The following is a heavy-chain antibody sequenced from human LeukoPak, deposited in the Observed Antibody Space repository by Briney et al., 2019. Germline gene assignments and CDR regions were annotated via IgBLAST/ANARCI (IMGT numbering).Heavy chain of an antibody. D-gene: IGHD1-26*01. J-gene: IGHJ4*02. CDR1: GFTFSSCV. CDR3: AKQSTVADY. V-gene: IGHV3-30*18. CDR2: ISYDGSNK. Sequence: GGSLRLSCAASGFTFSSCVMHWVRQAPGKGLEWVAVISYDGSNKYYADSVKGRFTISRDNSKNTLYLEMNSLRDEGTAVYYCAKQSTVADYWGQGTLVTVSS.